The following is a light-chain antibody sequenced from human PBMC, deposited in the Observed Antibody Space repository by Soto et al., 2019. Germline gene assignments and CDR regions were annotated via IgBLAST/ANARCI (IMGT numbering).Light chain of an antibody. V-gene: IGLV2-14*01. J-gene: IGLJ1*01. CDR3: SSYSSSGTLFV. Sequence: SALTQPASVSGSPGQSITVSCTGTSSDVGGHNYVSWFQQHPGQAPKLLIYEVTTRPSGVSTRFSGSKSGNTASLTISGLQAEDEADYHCSSYSSSGTLFVFGTGTKGTVL. CDR2: EVT. CDR1: SSDVGGHNY.